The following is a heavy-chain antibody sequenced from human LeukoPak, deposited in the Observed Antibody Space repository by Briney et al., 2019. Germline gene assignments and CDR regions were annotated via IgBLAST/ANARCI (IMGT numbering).Heavy chain of an antibody. D-gene: IGHD6-13*01. J-gene: IGHJ6*03. CDR2: IIPIFGTA. Sequence: GASVKVSCKASGGTFSSHAISWVRQAPGQGLEWMGGIIPIFGTANYAQKFQGRVTITADESTSTAYMELSSLRSEDTAVYYCARGIRDSSSWYRYGYYMDVWGKGTTVTISS. CDR3: ARGIRDSSSWYRYGYYMDV. CDR1: GGTFSSHA. V-gene: IGHV1-69*13.